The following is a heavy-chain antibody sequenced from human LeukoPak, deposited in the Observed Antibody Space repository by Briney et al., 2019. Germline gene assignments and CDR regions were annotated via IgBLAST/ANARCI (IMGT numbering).Heavy chain of an antibody. CDR1: GFTFSSYA. V-gene: IGHV3-23*01. Sequence: GGSLRLSCAASGFTFSSYAMSWVRQAPGKGLEWVSAISGSGGSTYYADSVKGRFTIPRDNSKNTLYLQMNSLRAEDTAVYYCAKVTTVTTGIYYMDVWGKGTTVTVSS. J-gene: IGHJ6*03. CDR3: AKVTTVTTGIYYMDV. CDR2: ISGSGGST. D-gene: IGHD4-11*01.